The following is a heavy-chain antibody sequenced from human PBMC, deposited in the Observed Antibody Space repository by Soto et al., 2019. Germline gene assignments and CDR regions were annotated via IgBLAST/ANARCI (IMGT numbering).Heavy chain of an antibody. CDR2: IHYTGST. D-gene: IGHD3-10*01. V-gene: IGHV4-31*03. CDR3: ARDHRSLGDYYGIDV. Sequence: PSETLSLTCSVSGDSIIGTGFYWSWIRQHPGKALEWIGYIHYTGSTSYSPSLKSRLAISLDASKNQFSLSLSSVTSADTAVYYCARDHRSLGDYYGIDVWGQGTTVTVSS. CDR1: GDSIIGTGFY. J-gene: IGHJ6*02.